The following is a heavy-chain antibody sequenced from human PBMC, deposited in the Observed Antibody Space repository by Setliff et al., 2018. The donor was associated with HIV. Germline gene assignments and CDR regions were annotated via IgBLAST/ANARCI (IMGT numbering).Heavy chain of an antibody. CDR1: GGSITSGSDY. CDR3: ATYAEGAPTNWFDP. Sequence: SETLSLTCTVDGGSITSGSDYWSWVRQPPGKGLEWIGSIYHSGSTYYSPSLKRRVTISVDTSKNQFSLKLSSVTAADTAMYFCATYAEGAPTNWFDPWGQGTLVTVSS. J-gene: IGHJ5*02. V-gene: IGHV4-39*01. D-gene: IGHD3-16*01. CDR2: IYHSGST.